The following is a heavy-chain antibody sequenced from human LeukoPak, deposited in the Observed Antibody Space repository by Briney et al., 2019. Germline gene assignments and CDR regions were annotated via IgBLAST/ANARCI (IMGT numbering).Heavy chain of an antibody. CDR3: ATSLSGWGTYYFMDV. CDR1: GFTFSSYE. Sequence: GGSLRLSCAASGFTFSSYEMNWVRQAPGKGLEWISFIASDGSIEYADSVKGRFTLSRDNAKNSLYLHMNSLRAEDTAVYHCATSLSGWGTYYFMDVWGKGTTVTISS. V-gene: IGHV3-48*03. J-gene: IGHJ6*04. CDR2: IASDGSI. D-gene: IGHD3-10*01.